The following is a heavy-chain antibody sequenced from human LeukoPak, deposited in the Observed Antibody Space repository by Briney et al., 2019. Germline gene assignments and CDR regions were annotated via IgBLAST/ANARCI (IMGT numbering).Heavy chain of an antibody. V-gene: IGHV3-15*01. CDR1: GLTFSDAW. Sequence: GGSLRLSCVVSGLTFSDAWMTWVRQAPGKGLEWIGRIKSKGSGGTIDYAAPVKGRFVISRDDAENTLYLQMNSLKAEDTAVYYCAKDQYCTSTSCYVGYWGQGTLVTVSS. J-gene: IGHJ4*02. CDR3: AKDQYCTSTSCYVGY. CDR2: IKSKGSGGTI. D-gene: IGHD2-2*01.